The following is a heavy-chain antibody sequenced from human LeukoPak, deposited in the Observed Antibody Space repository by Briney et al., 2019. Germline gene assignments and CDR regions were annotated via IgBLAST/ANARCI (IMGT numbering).Heavy chain of an antibody. V-gene: IGHV3-23*01. D-gene: IGHD5-18*01. CDR2: ISGSGGST. CDR3: ATSPLQLWSNFDY. CDR1: GFTFSSYA. Sequence: GGSLRLSCAASGFTFSSYAMSWVRQAPGKGLEWVSAISGSGGSTYYADSVKGRFTISRDNSKNTLYLQMNSLRAEDTAVYYCATSPLQLWSNFDYWGQGALVTVSS. J-gene: IGHJ4*02.